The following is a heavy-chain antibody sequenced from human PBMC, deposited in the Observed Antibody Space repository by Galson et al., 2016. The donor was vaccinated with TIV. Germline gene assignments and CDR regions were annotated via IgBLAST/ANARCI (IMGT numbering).Heavy chain of an antibody. J-gene: IGHJ4*02. V-gene: IGHV3-66*02. Sequence: SLRLSCAASGFTVDSNYMSWVRQAPGKGLEWVSIIYRSETTYYADSVKGRFTISRDNSKNTLYLQMNSLRPDGTAVYYCASPAGSDYYDTTGYYSHWGQGTLVTVSS. D-gene: IGHD3-22*01. CDR2: IYRSETT. CDR3: ASPAGSDYYDTTGYYSH. CDR1: GFTVDSNY.